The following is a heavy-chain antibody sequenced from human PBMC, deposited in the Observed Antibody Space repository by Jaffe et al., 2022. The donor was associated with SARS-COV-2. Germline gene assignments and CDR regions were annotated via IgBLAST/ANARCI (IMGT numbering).Heavy chain of an antibody. V-gene: IGHV4-61*02. CDR2: IYTSGST. Sequence: QVQLQESGPGLVKPSQTLSLTCTVSGGSISSGSYYWSWIRQPAGKGLEWIGRIYTSGSTNYNPSLKSRVTISVDTSKNQFSLKLSSVTAADTAVYYCARDGGYDLWGQGTLVTVSS. CDR3: ARDGGYDL. D-gene: IGHD5-12*01. J-gene: IGHJ4*02. CDR1: GGSISSGSYY.